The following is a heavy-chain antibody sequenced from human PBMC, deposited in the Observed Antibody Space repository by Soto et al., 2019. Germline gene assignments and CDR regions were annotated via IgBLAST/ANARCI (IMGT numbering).Heavy chain of an antibody. J-gene: IGHJ4*02. CDR2: ISYDGSNK. V-gene: IGHV3-30*03. CDR3: ARDRNWEFDY. D-gene: IGHD7-27*01. CDR1: GFTFSSYG. Sequence: GGSLSLSSAAAGFTFSSYGMILVRQAPGKGLEWVAVISYDGSNKYYADSVKGRFTTSRDNSKNTLYLQMNSLRAEDTAVYYCARDRNWEFDYWGQGTLVTVSS.